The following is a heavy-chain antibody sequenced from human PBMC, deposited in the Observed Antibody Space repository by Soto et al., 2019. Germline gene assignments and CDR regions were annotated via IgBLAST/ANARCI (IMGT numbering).Heavy chain of an antibody. CDR3: AKDLGPPVRSHYSYWHFDV. Sequence: EVQLLESGGGLVQPAGSLSLSCAASGFTFSSYAMSWVRQTPGKGLEWVAGISGSGGATYYADAVKGRLTISRDNSNNTLYHQMNSLGAEDTAVYYCAKDLGPPVRSHYSYWHFDVWGRGTLVTVSS. D-gene: IGHD3-10*01. CDR2: ISGSGGAT. CDR1: GFTFSSYA. J-gene: IGHJ2*01. V-gene: IGHV3-23*01.